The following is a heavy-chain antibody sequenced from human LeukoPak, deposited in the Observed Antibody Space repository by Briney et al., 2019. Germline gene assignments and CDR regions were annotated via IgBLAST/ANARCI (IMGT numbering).Heavy chain of an antibody. CDR3: FTVTTGVPNAFDI. CDR2: TVVGSGNT. J-gene: IGHJ3*02. Sequence: GTSVKVSCKASGFTFTSSAMQWVRQARGQRLEWIGWTVVGSGNTNYAQKFQERVTIARDMSTSTAYMELSSLRSEDTAVYYCFTVTTGVPNAFDIWGQGTMVTVSS. D-gene: IGHD4-17*01. V-gene: IGHV1-58*02. CDR1: GFTFTSSA.